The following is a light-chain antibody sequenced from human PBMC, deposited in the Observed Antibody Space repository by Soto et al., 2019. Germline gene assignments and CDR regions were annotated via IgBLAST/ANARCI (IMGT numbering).Light chain of an antibody. J-gene: IGKJ3*01. CDR3: LQTLQIPPFT. CDR2: EAS. CDR1: QSLLHSDGKAY. Sequence: DVVLTQTPLSLSVTPGQPASISCKSSQSLLHSDGKAYLFWYLPQPSQPPQVLMYEASNRFSGVPDRFSGSGAGTDFTLKISRVEAEDVGGYYCLQTLQIPPFTVGRGTKVDIK. V-gene: IGKV2D-29*01.